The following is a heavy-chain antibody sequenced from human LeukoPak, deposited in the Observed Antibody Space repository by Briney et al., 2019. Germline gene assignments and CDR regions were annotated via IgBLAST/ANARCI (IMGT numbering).Heavy chain of an antibody. V-gene: IGHV3-23*01. CDR1: GFTLSSHA. CDR2: ISGGGGYT. Sequence: PGGSLRLSCAASGFTLSSHAMSWVRQAPGKGLEWVSVISGGGGYTYYADSVKGRFTISRDSSKNALYLQMHSLRDEDTAVYYCAKGPSSGPPYYFDYWGQGTLVTVSS. J-gene: IGHJ4*02. D-gene: IGHD5-12*01. CDR3: AKGPSSGPPYYFDY.